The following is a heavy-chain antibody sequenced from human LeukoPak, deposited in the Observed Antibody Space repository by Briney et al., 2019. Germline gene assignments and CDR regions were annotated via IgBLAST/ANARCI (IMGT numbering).Heavy chain of an antibody. CDR2: ISAYNGNT. V-gene: IGHV1-18*01. CDR3: ARVADRWLASYYYGMDV. D-gene: IGHD6-19*01. J-gene: IGHJ6*02. CDR1: GYTFTSYG. Sequence: GTSVKVSCKASGYTFTSYGISWVRQAPGQGLEWMGWISAYNGNTNYAQKLQGRVTMTTDTSTSTAYMELRSLRSDDTAVYYCARVADRWLASYYYGMDVWGQGTTVTVSS.